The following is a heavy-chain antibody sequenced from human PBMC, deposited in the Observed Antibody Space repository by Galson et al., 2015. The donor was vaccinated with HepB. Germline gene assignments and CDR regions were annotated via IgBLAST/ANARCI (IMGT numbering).Heavy chain of an antibody. CDR2: INHSGST. D-gene: IGHD1-26*01. CDR3: ARVTSGSRPADY. J-gene: IGHJ4*02. CDR1: GGSFSGYY. V-gene: IGHV4-34*01. Sequence: ETLSLPCAVYGGSFSGYYWSWIRQPPGKGLEWIGEINHSGSTNYNPSLKSRVTISVDTSKNQFSLKLSSVTAADTAVYYCARVTSGSRPADYWGQGTLVTVSS.